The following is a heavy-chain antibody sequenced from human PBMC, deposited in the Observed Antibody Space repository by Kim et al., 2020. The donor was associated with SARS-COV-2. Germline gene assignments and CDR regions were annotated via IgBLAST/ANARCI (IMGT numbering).Heavy chain of an antibody. V-gene: IGHV3-21*01. CDR1: GFTFSSYS. CDR2: ISSSSSYI. CDR3: ARDGYYGSGSYNYYYYGMDV. J-gene: IGHJ6*02. Sequence: GGSLRLSCAASGFTFSSYSMNWVRQAPGKGLEWVSSISSSSSYIYYADSVKGRFTISRDNAKNSLYLQMNSLRAEDTAVYYCARDGYYGSGSYNYYYYGMDVWGQGTTVTVSS. D-gene: IGHD3-10*01.